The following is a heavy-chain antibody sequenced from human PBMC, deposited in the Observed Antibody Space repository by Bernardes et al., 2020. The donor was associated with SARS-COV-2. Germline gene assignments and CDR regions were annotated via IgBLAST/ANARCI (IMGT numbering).Heavy chain of an antibody. V-gene: IGHV3-23*01. Sequence: GGSLRLSCAASGFTFSNYAMSWVRQAPGKGLEWVSDISGPGRTYYADSARGRFTISRDNSKNTLYLEMNSLRVEDTAVYYCAKELAYGSSWRDYSYYFGMDVWGKGTTVTVSS. CDR3: AKELAYGSSWRDYSYYFGMDV. J-gene: IGHJ6*04. CDR2: ISGPGRT. D-gene: IGHD6-13*01. CDR1: GFTFSNYA.